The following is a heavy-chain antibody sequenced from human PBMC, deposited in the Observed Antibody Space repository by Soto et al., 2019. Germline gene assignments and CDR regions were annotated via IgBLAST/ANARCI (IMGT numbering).Heavy chain of an antibody. CDR1: GFTFSDHA. V-gene: IGHV3-23*01. CDR2: ISMTARSI. Sequence: EVKLLDSGGGLVQPGGSLRLSCAASGFTFSDHAMTWVRQAPGKGLEWVSTISMTARSIYYSDSVKGRFTISRDNSRDTLYLQMSSLTAEDTALYFCAKGGPYSDYALDSWGQGTLVTVSS. D-gene: IGHD4-17*01. CDR3: AKGGPYSDYALDS. J-gene: IGHJ4*02.